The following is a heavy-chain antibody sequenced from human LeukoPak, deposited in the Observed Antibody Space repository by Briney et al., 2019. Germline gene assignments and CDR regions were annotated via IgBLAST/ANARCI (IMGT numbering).Heavy chain of an antibody. V-gene: IGHV4-38-2*02. Sequence: SETLSLTCTVSGYSISSGYYWGWIRQPQGKGLEWIGSIYHSGSTYYNPSLKSRVTISVDTSKNQFSLKLSSVTAADTAVYYCARRQVYYDSSGHFNWGQGTLVTVSS. J-gene: IGHJ4*02. D-gene: IGHD3-22*01. CDR1: GYSISSGYY. CDR3: ARRQVYYDSSGHFN. CDR2: IYHSGST.